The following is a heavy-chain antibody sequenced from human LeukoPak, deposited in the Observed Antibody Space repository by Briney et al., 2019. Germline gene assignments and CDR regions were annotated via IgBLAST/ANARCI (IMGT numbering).Heavy chain of an antibody. CDR3: ARVGGATITGGGFDC. CDR2: ICYSGTT. J-gene: IGHJ4*02. CDR1: GASISSGDYC. D-gene: IGHD5-24*01. V-gene: IGHV4-30-4*01. Sequence: SQTLSLTCTVSGASISSGDYCWSWIRQPPGKGLEWIGHICYSGTTYFNPSLKSRVSISVDTSKNQFSLKLSSVTAADTAVYHWARVGGATITGGGFDCWGQGTLVTVSS.